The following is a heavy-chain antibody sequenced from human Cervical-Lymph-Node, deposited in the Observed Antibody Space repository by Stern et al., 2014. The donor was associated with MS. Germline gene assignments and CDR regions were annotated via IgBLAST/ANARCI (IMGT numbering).Heavy chain of an antibody. CDR1: GFPFNTAW. CDR3: ARWGGVYDY. Sequence: EVQLVQSGGGLVKPGGSLRVSCVGSGFPFNTAWMGWVRQVPGRGLEWVGRIKTKKDGEATDYATPVRGRFTISRDDSKNTLYLQMNSLKAEDTALYYCARWGGVYDYWGQGTLVAVSS. CDR2: IKTKKDGEAT. J-gene: IGHJ4*02. V-gene: IGHV3-15*01. D-gene: IGHD3-16*01.